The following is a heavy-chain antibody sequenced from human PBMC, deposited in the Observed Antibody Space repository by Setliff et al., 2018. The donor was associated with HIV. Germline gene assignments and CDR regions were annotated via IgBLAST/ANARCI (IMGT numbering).Heavy chain of an antibody. J-gene: IGHJ6*03. V-gene: IGHV4-38-2*01. Sequence: SETLSLTCGVSGYSISSGYYWGWIRQPPGKGLEWIGSIYHNGITYYNPSLKSRVTISVDTSKNQFSLKLSSVTAADTAVYYCARHLEYRGAYYYYYMDVWGKGTTVTVSS. D-gene: IGHD2-2*02. CDR1: GYSISSGYY. CDR3: ARHLEYRGAYYYYYMDV. CDR2: IYHNGIT.